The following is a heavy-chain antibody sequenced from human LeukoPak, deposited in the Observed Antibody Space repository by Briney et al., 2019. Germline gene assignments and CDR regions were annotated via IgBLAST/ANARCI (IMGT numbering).Heavy chain of an antibody. J-gene: IGHJ5*02. Sequence: GASVKVSSKASGYTFTSYGISWVRQAPGQGLEWMGWISAYNGNTNYAQKLQGRVTMTTDTSTSTAYMELRSLRSDDTAVYYCARVYGDYAANWFDPWGQGTLVTVSS. CDR1: GYTFTSYG. CDR2: ISAYNGNT. D-gene: IGHD4-17*01. CDR3: ARVYGDYAANWFDP. V-gene: IGHV1-18*01.